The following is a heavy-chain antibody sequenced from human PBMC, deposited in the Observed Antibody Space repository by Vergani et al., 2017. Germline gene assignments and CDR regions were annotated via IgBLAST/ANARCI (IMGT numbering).Heavy chain of an antibody. CDR1: ESRFISNE. CDR2: INPIDSKI. V-gene: IGHV5-51*01. D-gene: IGHD2-21*01. Sequence: EVMLVQSGAEVKKPGESLKISCKYSESRFISNEIAWVRQLSGKGLQWMGNINPIDSKIAYSPSFQGQAIMSLDKSITTAYLQWRSLKASDTAIYYCTRHVPCGDGACLHFDHWGQGTQVTVSS. J-gene: IGHJ4*02. CDR3: TRHVPCGDGACLHFDH.